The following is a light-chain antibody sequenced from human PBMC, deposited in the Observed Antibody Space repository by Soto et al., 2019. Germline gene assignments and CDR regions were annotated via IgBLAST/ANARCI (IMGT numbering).Light chain of an antibody. Sequence: QSVLTQPASVSGSPGQSITISCTGTSGDVGGFHYVSWYQQHPGKAPKLMIYEVSNRPSXXXXXXSGSKSGNSASLTISGLRAEDEADYSCNSKTSTTTPYVFGTGTKVTVL. J-gene: IGLJ1*01. V-gene: IGLV2-14*01. CDR2: EVS. CDR3: NSKTSTTTPYV. CDR1: SGDVGGFHY.